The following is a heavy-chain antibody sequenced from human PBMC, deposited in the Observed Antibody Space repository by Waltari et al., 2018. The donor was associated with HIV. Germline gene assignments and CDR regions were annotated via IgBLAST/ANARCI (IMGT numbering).Heavy chain of an antibody. D-gene: IGHD6-6*01. J-gene: IGHJ6*02. CDR2: ISGSGSIT. V-gene: IGHV3-23*01. CDR1: GFTFSTNA. CDR3: AKVPQYISSSIYYYGMDV. Sequence: EVQLLESGGGLVQPGGSLRLSCAATGFTFSTNALSWVRQAPGKGLEWVSSISGSGSITYYADSIEGRFTISRDNSKNTLYLQMNSLRAEDTAAYYCAKVPQYISSSIYYYGMDVWGQGTTVTVSS.